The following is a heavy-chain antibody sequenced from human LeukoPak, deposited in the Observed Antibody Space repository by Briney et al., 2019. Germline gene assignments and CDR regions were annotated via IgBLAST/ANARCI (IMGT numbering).Heavy chain of an antibody. V-gene: IGHV1-69*13. CDR1: GGTFSSYA. D-gene: IGHD2-2*01. J-gene: IGHJ4*02. CDR2: IIPIFGTA. CDR3: ARVRGKYCSSTSCYSFDY. Sequence: SVKVSFKASGGTFSSYAISWVRQAPGQGLEWMGGIIPIFGTANYAQKFQGRVTITADESTSTAYMELSSLRSEDTAVYYCARVRGKYCSSTSCYSFDYWGQGTLVTVSS.